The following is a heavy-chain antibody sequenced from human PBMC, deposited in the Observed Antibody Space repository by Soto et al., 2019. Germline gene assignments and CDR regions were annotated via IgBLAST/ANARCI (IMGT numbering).Heavy chain of an antibody. Sequence: GASVKVSCKASGYTFTSYYTHWVRQAPGQGLEWMGIINPSGASTSYAQKFQGRVTMTRDTSTSTVYMELSSLRSEDTAVYYCASGYCSSTSRYAGRYYYGMDVWGQGTTVTVSS. CDR3: ASGYCSSTSRYAGRYYYGMDV. J-gene: IGHJ6*02. D-gene: IGHD2-2*03. CDR2: INPSGAST. CDR1: GYTFTSYY. V-gene: IGHV1-46*01.